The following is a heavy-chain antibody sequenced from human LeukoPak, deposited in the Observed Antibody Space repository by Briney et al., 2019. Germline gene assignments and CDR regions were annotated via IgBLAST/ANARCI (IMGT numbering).Heavy chain of an antibody. CDR1: GYTFTGYY. CDR2: INPSGGST. V-gene: IGHV1-46*01. J-gene: IGHJ4*02. D-gene: IGHD6-13*01. CDR3: ARDFYGATGGIAAHPPGDY. Sequence: GASVKVSCKASGYTFTGYYMHWVRQAPGQGLEWMGIINPSGGSTSYAQKFQGRVTMTRDTSTSTVYMELSSLRSEDTAVYYCARDFYGATGGIAAHPPGDYWGQGTLVTVSS.